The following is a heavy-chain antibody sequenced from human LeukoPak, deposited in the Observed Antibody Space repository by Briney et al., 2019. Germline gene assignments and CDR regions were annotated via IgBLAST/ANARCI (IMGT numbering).Heavy chain of an antibody. CDR1: GGSFSGYY. CDR3: ARDGARRIAAPPGDY. CDR2: INHSGST. Sequence: PSETLSLTCAVYGGSFSGYYWSWIRQPPGKGLEWIGEINHSGSTNYNPSLKSRVTISVDTSKNQFSLKLSSVTAADTAAYYCARDGARRIAAPPGDYWGQGTLVTVSS. V-gene: IGHV4-34*01. J-gene: IGHJ4*02. D-gene: IGHD6-6*01.